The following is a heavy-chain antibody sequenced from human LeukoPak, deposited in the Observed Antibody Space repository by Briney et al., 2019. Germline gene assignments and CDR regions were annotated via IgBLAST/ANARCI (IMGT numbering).Heavy chain of an antibody. J-gene: IGHJ4*02. CDR3: ARGLYSSSGFDY. CDR2: IYSGGST. CDR1: GFTVSSNY. D-gene: IGHD6-13*01. Sequence: GGSLRLSCAASGFTVSSNYMSWVRQAPGKGLEWVSVIYSGGSTYYADSVKGRFTISRDNSKNTLYLQMNSLRAEDTAVYYCARGLYSSSGFDYWGQGILVTVSS. V-gene: IGHV3-66*01.